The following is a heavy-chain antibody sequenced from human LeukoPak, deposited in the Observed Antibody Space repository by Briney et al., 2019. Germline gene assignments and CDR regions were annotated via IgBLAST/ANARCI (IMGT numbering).Heavy chain of an antibody. CDR2: IYYSGST. Sequence: SETLSLTCTVSGGSISSYYWSWIRQPPGKGLEWIGYIYYSGSTNYNPSLKSRVTISVDTSKNQFSLKLSSVTAADTAVYYCARLTREQWPYYFDYSGQGTLVTVSS. J-gene: IGHJ4*02. D-gene: IGHD6-19*01. CDR3: ARLTREQWPYYFDY. V-gene: IGHV4-59*01. CDR1: GGSISSYY.